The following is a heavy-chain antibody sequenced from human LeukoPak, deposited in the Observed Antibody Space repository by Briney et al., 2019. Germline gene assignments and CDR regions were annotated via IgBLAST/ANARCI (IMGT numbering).Heavy chain of an antibody. J-gene: IGHJ4*02. CDR3: ARDVEKYYDILTGYSPWYFDY. Sequence: PGRSLRLSCAASGFTFSSYAMHWVRQAPGKGLEWVAVISYDGSNKYYADTVKGRFTISRDNSKNTLYLQMNSLRAEDTAVYYCARDVEKYYDILTGYSPWYFDYWGQGTLVTVSS. CDR1: GFTFSSYA. V-gene: IGHV3-30-3*01. CDR2: ISYDGSNK. D-gene: IGHD3-9*01.